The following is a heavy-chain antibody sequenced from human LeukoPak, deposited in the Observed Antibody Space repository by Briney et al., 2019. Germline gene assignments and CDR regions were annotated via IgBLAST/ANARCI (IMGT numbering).Heavy chain of an antibody. Sequence: PSETLSLTCTVSGSSISGSYWSWIRQPPGKGLEWIGYIYYTGDTNSNPSLKSRVTISLDTSKNQVSLQVTSVTAADTAVYYCARHTYARPFDFWGQGTLVTVSS. CDR2: IYYTGDT. CDR3: ARHTYARPFDF. J-gene: IGHJ4*02. CDR1: GSSISGSY. D-gene: IGHD6-6*01. V-gene: IGHV4-59*08.